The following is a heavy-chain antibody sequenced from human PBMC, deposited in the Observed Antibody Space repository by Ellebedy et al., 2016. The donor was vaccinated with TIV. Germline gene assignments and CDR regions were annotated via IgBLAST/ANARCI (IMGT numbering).Heavy chain of an antibody. CDR1: GYSFTSYW. D-gene: IGHD3-22*01. CDR2: IYPGDSDT. Sequence: GESLKISCKGSGYSFTSYWIGWVRQMPGKGLEWMGIIYPGDSDTRYSPSFQGQVTISADKSISTAYLQWSSLKASDTAMYYCASYYYDSSGNSLWFDPWGQGTLVTVSS. V-gene: IGHV5-51*01. CDR3: ASYYYDSSGNSLWFDP. J-gene: IGHJ5*02.